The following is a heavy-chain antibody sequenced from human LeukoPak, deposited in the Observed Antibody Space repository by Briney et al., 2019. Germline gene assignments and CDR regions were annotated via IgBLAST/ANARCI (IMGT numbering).Heavy chain of an antibody. Sequence: GGSLRLSCAASGFTFRSYAMHWVRQAPGKGLEWVAVISYDGSNKYYADSVKGRFTISRDNSKNTLYLQMNSLRAEDTAVYYCARDEGTMVRGVIRSFDYWGQGTLVTVSS. CDR1: GFTFRSYA. V-gene: IGHV3-30*04. D-gene: IGHD3-10*01. CDR2: ISYDGSNK. J-gene: IGHJ4*02. CDR3: ARDEGTMVRGVIRSFDY.